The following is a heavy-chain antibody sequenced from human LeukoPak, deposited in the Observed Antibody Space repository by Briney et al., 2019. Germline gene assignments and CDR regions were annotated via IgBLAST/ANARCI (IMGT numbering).Heavy chain of an antibody. D-gene: IGHD4-23*01. Sequence: EASVNVSCKASGYTFISYGISCGRQAPGQGLEWMGWISVYNGNTNYAQKLQGRVTMPTDTSTSTAYMELRSLRSDDTAVYYCARGGGYGGFDYWGQGTRVTVSS. CDR2: ISVYNGNT. V-gene: IGHV1-18*04. CDR3: ARGGGYGGFDY. J-gene: IGHJ4*02. CDR1: GYTFISYG.